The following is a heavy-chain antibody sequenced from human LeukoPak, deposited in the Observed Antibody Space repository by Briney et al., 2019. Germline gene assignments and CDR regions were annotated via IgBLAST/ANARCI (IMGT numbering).Heavy chain of an antibody. CDR1: GFTFSNYA. V-gene: IGHV3-23*01. D-gene: IGHD1-26*01. CDR3: AKDGVGASRPEYFQH. J-gene: IGHJ1*01. CDR2: ISDTGGGT. Sequence: GGSLRLSCAASGFTFSNYAMSWVRQTPGKGLEWVSGISDTGGGTYYADSVKGRFTVSRDNSKSTLYLQMNSLRAEDTAIFYCAKDGVGASRPEYFQHWGQGALVTVSS.